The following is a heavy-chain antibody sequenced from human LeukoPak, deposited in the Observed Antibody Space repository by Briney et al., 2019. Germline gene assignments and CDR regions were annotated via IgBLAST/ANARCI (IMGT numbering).Heavy chain of an antibody. V-gene: IGHV1-8*01. CDR2: MNPNSGNT. Sequence: ASVKVSCKASGYTLTSYDINWVRQAAGQGLEWMGWMNPNSGNTGYAQMFQGRVTMTSNTSISTAYMELSSLRFEDTAVYYCARGSRTPLNWFDPWGQGTLVTVSS. D-gene: IGHD1-14*01. CDR1: GYTLTSYD. J-gene: IGHJ5*02. CDR3: ARGSRTPLNWFDP.